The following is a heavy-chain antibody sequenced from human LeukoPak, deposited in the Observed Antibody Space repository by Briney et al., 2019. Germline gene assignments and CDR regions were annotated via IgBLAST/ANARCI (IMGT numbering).Heavy chain of an antibody. J-gene: IGHJ6*02. CDR1: GYTFTSYG. Sequence: ASVKVSCKASGYTFTSYGISWVRQAPGQGLEWMGWISAYNGNTNYAQKLQGRVTMTTDTSTSTAYMELRSLRSDDTAVYYCARVSSSWYYYYGMDVWGQGTTVTVSS. CDR3: ARVSSSWYYYYGMDV. V-gene: IGHV1-18*01. CDR2: ISAYNGNT. D-gene: IGHD6-13*01.